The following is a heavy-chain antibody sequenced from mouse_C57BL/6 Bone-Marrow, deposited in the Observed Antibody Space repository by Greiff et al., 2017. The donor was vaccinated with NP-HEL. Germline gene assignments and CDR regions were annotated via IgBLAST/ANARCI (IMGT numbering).Heavy chain of an antibody. J-gene: IGHJ3*01. D-gene: IGHD2-2*01. Sequence: VQLQQSGPELVKPGASVKISCKASGYSFTDYNMNWVKQSNGKSLEWIGVINPNNGGTSYNQKFKGKATLTVDKSSSTAYMELRSLTSEDSAVYYCARPFYYGYPWFAYWGQGTLVTVSA. CDR2: INPNNGGT. V-gene: IGHV1-26*01. CDR3: ARPFYYGYPWFAY. CDR1: GYSFTDYN.